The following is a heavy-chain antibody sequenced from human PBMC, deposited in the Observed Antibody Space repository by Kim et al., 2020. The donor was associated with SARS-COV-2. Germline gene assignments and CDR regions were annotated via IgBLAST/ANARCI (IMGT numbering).Heavy chain of an antibody. J-gene: IGHJ4*02. CDR1: GFTFSSYE. CDR2: ISSSGTTI. CDR3: ARGARVATS. D-gene: IGHD5-12*01. V-gene: IGHV3-48*03. Sequence: GGSLRLSCAASGFTFSSYEMNWVCQAPGKGLEWVSYISSSGTTIYYADSVKGRFTISRDNAKNSLYLQMNSLRAEDTAVYYCARGARVATSWGLGTLVTVSS.